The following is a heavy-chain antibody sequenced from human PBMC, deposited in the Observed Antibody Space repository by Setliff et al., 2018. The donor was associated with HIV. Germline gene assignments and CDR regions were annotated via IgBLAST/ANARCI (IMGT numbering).Heavy chain of an antibody. V-gene: IGHV1-3*01. CDR2: IIPGNANT. D-gene: IGHD6-19*01. Sequence: ASVKVSCKASGYTFTSYAMHWVRQAPGQGLEWLGWIIPGNANTKYSQKFQGRVTITRDTSASTAYMELSSLRSEDTAVYYCAREGQWLYVGYAFDIWGQGTMVTVSS. CDR3: AREGQWLYVGYAFDI. CDR1: GYTFTSYA. J-gene: IGHJ3*02.